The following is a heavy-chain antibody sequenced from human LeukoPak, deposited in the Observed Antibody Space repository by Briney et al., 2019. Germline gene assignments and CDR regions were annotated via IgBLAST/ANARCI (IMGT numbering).Heavy chain of an antibody. D-gene: IGHD3-10*01. J-gene: IGHJ4*02. CDR2: MNPNSGNT. CDR1: GYTFTSYD. Sequence: ASVKVSCKASGYTFTSYDINWVRQATGQGLEWLGWMNPNSGNTGYAQKFQGRVTMTRDTSISTAYMELSRLRSDDTAVYYCARAGPMVRGVIHDPTDYWGQGTLVTVSS. V-gene: IGHV1-8*01. CDR3: ARAGPMVRGVIHDPTDY.